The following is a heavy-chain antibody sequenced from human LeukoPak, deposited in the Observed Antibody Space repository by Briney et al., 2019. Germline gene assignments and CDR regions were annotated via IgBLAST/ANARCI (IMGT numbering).Heavy chain of an antibody. D-gene: IGHD5/OR15-5a*01. Sequence: ASVKVSCKASGYTFTSYYMHWVRQAPGQGLEWMGIINPSGGSTSYAQKFQGRVTMTRDTSTSTVYMELGSLRSEDTAVYYCARDLPPGYFDYWGQGTLVTVSS. V-gene: IGHV1-46*01. CDR1: GYTFTSYY. CDR3: ARDLPPGYFDY. CDR2: INPSGGST. J-gene: IGHJ4*02.